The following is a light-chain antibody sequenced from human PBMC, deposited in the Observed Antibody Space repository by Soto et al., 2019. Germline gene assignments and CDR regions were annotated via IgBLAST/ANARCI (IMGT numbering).Light chain of an antibody. J-gene: IGLJ1*01. CDR3: AAWDDSLSALYV. CDR2: RNN. Sequence: QSVLTQPPSASWTPGPRGTISFSGSSSKLGSNYVYWYQQLPGTAPKLLIYRNNQRPSGVPDRFSGSKSGTSASLAISGLRSEDEADYYCAAWDDSLSALYVFGTGTKVTVL. CDR1: SSKLGSNY. V-gene: IGLV1-47*01.